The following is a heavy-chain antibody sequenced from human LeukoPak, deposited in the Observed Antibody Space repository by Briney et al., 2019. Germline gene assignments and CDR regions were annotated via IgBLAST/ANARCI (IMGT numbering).Heavy chain of an antibody. Sequence: SQTLSLTCAISGDSVSSNSAAWNWLRQSPSRGLEWLGRTYYRSKWYNDCAVSVKSRITINPETSKNQFSLQLNSVTPEDTAVYYCARGGYCSSTSCLDVWGQGTTVTVSS. J-gene: IGHJ6*02. CDR3: ARGGYCSSTSCLDV. D-gene: IGHD2-2*01. CDR1: GDSVSSNSAA. V-gene: IGHV6-1*01. CDR2: TYYRSKWYN.